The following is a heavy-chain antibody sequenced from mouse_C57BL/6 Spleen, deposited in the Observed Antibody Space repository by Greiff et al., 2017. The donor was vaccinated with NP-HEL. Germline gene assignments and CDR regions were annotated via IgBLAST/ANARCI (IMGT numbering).Heavy chain of an antibody. D-gene: IGHD1-1*01. CDR3: ARDYYGSRYYFDY. V-gene: IGHV14-2*01. CDR2: IDPEDGET. CDR1: GFNIKDYY. J-gene: IGHJ2*01. Sequence: VQLQQSGAELVKPGASVKLSCPASGFNIKDYYMHWVKQRPEPGLEWIGRIDPEDGETKYAPKFQGKATITADTSSNTAYLQLSSLTSEDTAVYYCARDYYGSRYYFDYWGQGTTLTVSS.